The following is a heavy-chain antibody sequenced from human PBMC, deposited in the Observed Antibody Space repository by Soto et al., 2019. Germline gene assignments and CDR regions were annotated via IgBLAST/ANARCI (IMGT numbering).Heavy chain of an antibody. Sequence: GGSLRLSCAASGFTFSNAWMSWVRQAPGKGLEWVGRIKSKTDGGTTDYAAPVKGRFTISRDDSKNTLYLQMNSLKTEDTAVYYCTTVKGDIVVVVGYYYYYYYMDVWGKGTTVTVSS. CDR2: IKSKTDGGTT. CDR1: GFTFSNAW. J-gene: IGHJ6*03. CDR3: TTVKGDIVVVVGYYYYYYYMDV. D-gene: IGHD2-15*01. V-gene: IGHV3-15*01.